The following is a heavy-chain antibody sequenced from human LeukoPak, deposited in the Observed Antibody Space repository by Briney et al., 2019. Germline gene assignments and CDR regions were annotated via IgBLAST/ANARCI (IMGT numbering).Heavy chain of an antibody. V-gene: IGHV3-23*01. CDR2: ISASGGST. CDR3: AKYFNWNAKFDY. CDR1: GGSISSYY. Sequence: ETLSLTCTVSGGSISSYYWSWIRQPPGKGLEWVSAISASGGSTYYADSVKGRFTISRDNSKNTLYLQMNSLRAEDTAVYYCAKYFNWNAKFDYWGQGTLVTVSS. D-gene: IGHD1-20*01. J-gene: IGHJ4*02.